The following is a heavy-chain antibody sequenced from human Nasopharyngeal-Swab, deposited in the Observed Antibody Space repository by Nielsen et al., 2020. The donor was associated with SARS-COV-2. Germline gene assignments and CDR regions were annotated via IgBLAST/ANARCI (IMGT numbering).Heavy chain of an antibody. Sequence: LSLTRAASGFTFNSYYMSWLRQAPGKGLEWVGNIKQDGSEKYYVDSVKGRFTISRDNAKSSLYLQMNSLRAEDTAVYYCARDVRQRTGDYWGQGTLVTVSS. J-gene: IGHJ4*02. V-gene: IGHV3-7*01. CDR3: ARDVRQRTGDY. D-gene: IGHD1-1*01. CDR1: GFTFNSYY. CDR2: IKQDGSEK.